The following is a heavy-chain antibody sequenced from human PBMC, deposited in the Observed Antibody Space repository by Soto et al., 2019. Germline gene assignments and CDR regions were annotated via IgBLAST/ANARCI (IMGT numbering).Heavy chain of an antibody. CDR2: ISSSGSTI. J-gene: IGHJ6*03. Sequence: QVQLVESGGGLVKPGGSLRLSCAASGFTFSDYYMSWIRQAPGKGLEWVSYISSSGSTIYYADSVKGRFTFPRDNAKNSLYLQMNSLRAEDTAVYYCARSGVIDSHNYYYYYYMDVWGKGTTVTVSS. V-gene: IGHV3-11*01. D-gene: IGHD3-10*01. CDR1: GFTFSDYY. CDR3: ARSGVIDSHNYYYYYYMDV.